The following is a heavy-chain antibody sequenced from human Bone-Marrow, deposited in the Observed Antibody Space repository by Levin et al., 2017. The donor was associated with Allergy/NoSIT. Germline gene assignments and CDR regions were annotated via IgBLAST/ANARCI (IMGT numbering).Heavy chain of an antibody. CDR1: GYTFSNYD. CDR3: ARGSRKDYSDYYNYFGP. V-gene: IGHV1-8*01. CDR2: MNPNNSNT. D-gene: IGHD4-11*01. Sequence: GASVKVSCKASGYTFSNYDINWVRQATGQGLEWMGRMNPNNSNTGYAQKFQGRVIMTRNTSISTAYMELSSLRSEDTAVYYCARGSRKDYSDYYNYFGPWGQGTLVTVSS. J-gene: IGHJ5*02.